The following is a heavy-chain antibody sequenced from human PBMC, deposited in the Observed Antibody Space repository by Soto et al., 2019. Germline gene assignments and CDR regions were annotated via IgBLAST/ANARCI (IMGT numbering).Heavy chain of an antibody. Sequence: GESLKISCKGSGYSFTSYWISWVRQMPGKGLERMGRIDPSDSYTNYSPSFQGHVTISADKSISTAYLQWSSLKASDTAMYYCARRVVVAATHYGMDVWGQGTTVTVSS. J-gene: IGHJ6*02. CDR3: ARRVVVAATHYGMDV. CDR1: GYSFTSYW. V-gene: IGHV5-10-1*01. CDR2: IDPSDSYT. D-gene: IGHD2-15*01.